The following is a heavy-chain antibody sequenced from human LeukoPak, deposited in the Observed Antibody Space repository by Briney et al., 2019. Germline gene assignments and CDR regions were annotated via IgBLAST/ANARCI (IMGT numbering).Heavy chain of an antibody. Sequence: GGSLRLSCAASGFTFSSYAMSWVRQAPGKGLEWVSAISGSGGSTYYADSVKGRFTISRDNSKNTLHLQMNSLRAEDTAVYYCAKDLMGRSGWQLEIDYWGQGTLVTVSS. V-gene: IGHV3-23*01. CDR1: GFTFSSYA. D-gene: IGHD6-19*01. CDR2: ISGSGGST. CDR3: AKDLMGRSGWQLEIDY. J-gene: IGHJ4*02.